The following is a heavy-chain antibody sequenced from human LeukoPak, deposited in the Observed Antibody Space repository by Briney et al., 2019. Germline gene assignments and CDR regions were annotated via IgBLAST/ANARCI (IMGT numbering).Heavy chain of an antibody. J-gene: IGHJ4*02. V-gene: IGHV4-38-2*02. D-gene: IGHD3-10*01. Sequence: PSETLSLTCTVYGGSISNYYWGWIRQPPGKGLEWIGSIYHSGSNYYNPSLKSRVTISVDTSKNQFSLKLSSVADADTAVYYCARIRLPFLFDYWGQGTLVTVSS. CDR3: ARIRLPFLFDY. CDR1: GGSISNYY. CDR2: IYHSGSN.